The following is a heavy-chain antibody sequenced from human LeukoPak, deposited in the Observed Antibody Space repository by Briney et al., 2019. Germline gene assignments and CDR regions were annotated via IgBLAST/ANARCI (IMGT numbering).Heavy chain of an antibody. CDR3: AASSHSGSYRAH. Sequence: PSETQPLTCSLSGGSISRFYLSWIRQPPGKGLEWIGYSSYTADSNYNPSHKSRVTISIDTSKNQFSLRLTSVTAADTAVYYCAASSHSGSYRAHWGQGTLVTVSS. CDR1: GGSISRFY. D-gene: IGHD3-10*01. CDR2: SSYTADS. J-gene: IGHJ4*02. V-gene: IGHV4-59*12.